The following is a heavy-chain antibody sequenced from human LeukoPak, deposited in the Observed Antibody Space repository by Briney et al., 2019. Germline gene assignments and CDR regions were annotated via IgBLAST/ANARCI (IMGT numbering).Heavy chain of an antibody. J-gene: IGHJ4*02. CDR3: ARGLNYYDSSGHDY. CDR2: MNPNSGNT. CDR1: GYTFTSYA. V-gene: IGHV1-8*02. D-gene: IGHD3-22*01. Sequence: GASVKVSCKASGYTFTSYAMNWVRQAPGQGLEWMGWMNPNSGNTGYAQKFQGRVTMTRNTSISTAYMELSSLRSEDTAVYYCARGLNYYDSSGHDYWGQGTLVTVSS.